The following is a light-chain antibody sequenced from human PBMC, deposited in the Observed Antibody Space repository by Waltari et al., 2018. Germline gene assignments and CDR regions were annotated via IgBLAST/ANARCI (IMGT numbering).Light chain of an antibody. CDR2: GAS. Sequence: EIVMTQSPATLSVSPGDRVTLSCRASQSVSSNLAWYQQKPGQAPRLLIYGASTRATGIPARFSGSGSGTEFTLTISSLQSEDFAVYYCQQYNKWPPLFTFGPGTKVDIK. V-gene: IGKV3D-15*01. J-gene: IGKJ3*01. CDR3: QQYNKWPPLFT. CDR1: QSVSSN.